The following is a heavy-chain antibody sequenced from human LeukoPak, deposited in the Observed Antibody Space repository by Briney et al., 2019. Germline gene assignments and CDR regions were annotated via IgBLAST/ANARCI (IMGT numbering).Heavy chain of an antibody. CDR1: GFTFSSYA. D-gene: IGHD3-22*01. CDR2: ISYDGSNK. Sequence: GGSLRLSCAASGFTFSSYAMHWVRQAPGKGLEWVAVISYDGSNKYYADSVKGRFTISRDNSKNTLYLQMNSLRAEDTAVYYCARSPTYYYDSSGYYYGDAFDIWGQGTMVTVSS. V-gene: IGHV3-30-3*01. J-gene: IGHJ3*02. CDR3: ARSPTYYYDSSGYYYGDAFDI.